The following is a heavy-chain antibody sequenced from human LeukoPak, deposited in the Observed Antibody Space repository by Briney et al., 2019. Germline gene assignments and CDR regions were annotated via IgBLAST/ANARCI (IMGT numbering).Heavy chain of an antibody. CDR1: GGSISSSNW. J-gene: IGHJ4*02. CDR2: IYHSGST. CDR3: ARGPGGYSSGWYYFDY. D-gene: IGHD6-19*01. Sequence: SGTLSLTCAVSGGSISSSNWWSWVRQPPGKGLERIGEIYHSGSTNYNPSLKSRVTISVDKSKNQFSLKLSSVTAADTAVYYCARGPGGYSSGWYYFDYWGQGTLVTVSS. V-gene: IGHV4-4*02.